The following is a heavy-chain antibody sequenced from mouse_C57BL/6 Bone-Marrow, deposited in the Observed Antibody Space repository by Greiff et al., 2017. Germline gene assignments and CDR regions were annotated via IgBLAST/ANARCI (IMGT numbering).Heavy chain of an antibody. CDR3: ARGYYYGSSLYFDY. CDR1: GFTFSSYT. J-gene: IGHJ2*01. Sequence: EVKLVESGGGLVKPGGSLKLSCAASGFTFSSYTMSWVRQTPEKRLEWVATISGGGGNTYYPDSVKGRFTISRDNAKNTLYLQMSSLRSEDTGLYYCARGYYYGSSLYFDYWGQGTTLTVSS. V-gene: IGHV5-9*01. D-gene: IGHD1-1*01. CDR2: ISGGGGNT.